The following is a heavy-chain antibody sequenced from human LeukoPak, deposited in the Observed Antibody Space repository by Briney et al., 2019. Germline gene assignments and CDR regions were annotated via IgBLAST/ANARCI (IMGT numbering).Heavy chain of an antibody. J-gene: IGHJ6*02. D-gene: IGHD3-16*01. CDR2: ISGVGGST. Sequence: GGSLRLSCAASGFTFDDYAMHWVRQAPGKGLEWVSLISGVGGSTYYADSVKGRFTISRDNRKNSLYLQMNSLRTEDTALYYCAKDSGPGVILYGMDVWGQGTTVTVSS. V-gene: IGHV3-43*02. CDR1: GFTFDDYA. CDR3: AKDSGPGVILYGMDV.